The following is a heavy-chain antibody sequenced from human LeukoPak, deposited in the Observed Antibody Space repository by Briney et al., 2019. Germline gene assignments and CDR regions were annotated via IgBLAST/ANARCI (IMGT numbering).Heavy chain of an antibody. Sequence: SVKVSCKASGGTFSSYAISWVRQAPGQGLEWMGGIIPIFGTANYAQKFQGRVTITTDESTSTAYMELSSLRSDDTAVYYCATGVLTGMPDAFDIWGQGTMVTVSS. V-gene: IGHV1-69*05. CDR2: IIPIFGTA. J-gene: IGHJ3*02. CDR3: ATGVLTGMPDAFDI. CDR1: GGTFSSYA. D-gene: IGHD7-27*01.